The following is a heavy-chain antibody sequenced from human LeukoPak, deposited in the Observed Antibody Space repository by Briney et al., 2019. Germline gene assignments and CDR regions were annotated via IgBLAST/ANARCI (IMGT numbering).Heavy chain of an antibody. D-gene: IGHD2/OR15-2a*01. Sequence: PSETLSLTCTVSGGSIGSFCWSWIRQPPGKGLEWIGYIYYRGITNYNPSLKSRATISVDTSKNQFSLRLSSVTAADTAVYYCARDRLLRLQYGMDVWGQGTTVTVSS. CDR2: IYYRGIT. CDR1: GGSIGSFC. J-gene: IGHJ6*02. CDR3: ARDRLLRLQYGMDV. V-gene: IGHV4-59*01.